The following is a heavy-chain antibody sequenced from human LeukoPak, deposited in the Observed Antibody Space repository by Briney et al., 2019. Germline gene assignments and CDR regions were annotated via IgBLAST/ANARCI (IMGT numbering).Heavy chain of an antibody. J-gene: IGHJ4*02. Sequence: SETLSLTCAVYVGSFSGSYWSGVREPPGEGQEWSWEINHSGSSNYNKSLKSRVTISVDKSKNQYSLMLSCVTAAATAVYYCARGPPPLYYYDSSGYWTFDYWGQGTLVTVSS. D-gene: IGHD3-22*01. CDR2: INHSGSS. CDR3: ARGPPPLYYYDSSGYWTFDY. CDR1: VGSFSGSY. V-gene: IGHV4-34*01.